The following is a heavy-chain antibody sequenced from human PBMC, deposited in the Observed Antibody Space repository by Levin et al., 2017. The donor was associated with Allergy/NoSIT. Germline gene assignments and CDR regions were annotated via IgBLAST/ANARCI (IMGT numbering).Heavy chain of an antibody. V-gene: IGHV3-72*01. D-gene: IGHD2-21*02. CDR1: GFTFSDHY. Sequence: GESLKISCATSGFTFSDHYMDWVRQAPGKGLEWVGRTRNKANSYTTEYAASVKGRFTISRDDSKNSLYLQMNSLKTEDTAVYYCARGHCGGDCYSIDYFDYWGRGTLVTVAS. CDR2: TRNKANSYTT. J-gene: IGHJ4*02. CDR3: ARGHCGGDCYSIDYFDY.